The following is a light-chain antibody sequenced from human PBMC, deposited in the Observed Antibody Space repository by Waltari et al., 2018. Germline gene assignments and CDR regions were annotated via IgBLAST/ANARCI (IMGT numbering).Light chain of an antibody. CDR2: DAF. V-gene: IGKV3-20*01. J-gene: IGKJ1*01. CDR1: QGVGRS. CDR3: QMYVRLPAT. Sequence: ESVLTQSPGTLSLSPGERVTLSCRASQGVGRSLAWYQQKPGQAPRLLIYDAFTRATGIADRFSGSGSGTDFSLTISRLDPEDFAVYYCQMYVRLPATFGQGTKVEIK.